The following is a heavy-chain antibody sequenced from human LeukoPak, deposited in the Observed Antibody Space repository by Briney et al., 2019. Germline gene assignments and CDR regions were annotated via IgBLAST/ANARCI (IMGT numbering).Heavy chain of an antibody. CDR1: GFTFSDYY. Sequence: GGSLRLSCAASGFTFSDYYMTWIRQAPGKGLEWVSYISTSSTYTNSADSVKGRFTISRDNAKNSLYLQMSSLRDEDTAVYYCARDWSSWTVAFDMWGQGTMVTASS. D-gene: IGHD1-1*01. J-gene: IGHJ3*02. V-gene: IGHV3-11*06. CDR3: ARDWSSWTVAFDM. CDR2: ISTSSTYT.